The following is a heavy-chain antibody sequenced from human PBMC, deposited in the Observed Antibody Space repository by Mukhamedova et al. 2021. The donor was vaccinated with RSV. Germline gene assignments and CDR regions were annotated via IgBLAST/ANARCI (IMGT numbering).Heavy chain of an antibody. CDR2: ISGSGGST. D-gene: IGHD3-10*01. CDR3: ANLRGDY. CDR1: G. Sequence: GMSWVRQAPGKGLEWVSAISGSGGSTYYADSVKGRFTISSSNSKNTLYLQMNSLRAEDTAIYYCANLRGDYWGQGTLVTVSS. J-gene: IGHJ4*02. V-gene: IGHV3-23*01.